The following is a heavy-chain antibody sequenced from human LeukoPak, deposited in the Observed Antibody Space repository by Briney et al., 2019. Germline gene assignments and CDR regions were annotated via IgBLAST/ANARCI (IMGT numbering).Heavy chain of an antibody. D-gene: IGHD1-26*01. J-gene: IGHJ4*02. CDR2: MNPNTGNA. Sequence: APMKVSCKASGYTFTNFDINWVRQATGQGLEWMGWMNPNTGNAGYAQKFQDRLTITWDASITTAYMDLSSLRSEDTAVYYCARVGYSNSYDYWGQGTQVTVSS. V-gene: IGHV1-8*01. CDR3: ARVGYSNSYDY. CDR1: GYTFTNFD.